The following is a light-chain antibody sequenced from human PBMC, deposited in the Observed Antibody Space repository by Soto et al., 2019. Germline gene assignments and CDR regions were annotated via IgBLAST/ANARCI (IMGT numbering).Light chain of an antibody. CDR1: SSDVGGYNY. CDR3: SSYTSSSTLSYV. Sequence: QAVLTQPAYESGSPGQSIAISCTGTSSDVGGYNYVSWYQQHPGKAPKLMIYEVSNRPSGVSNRFSGSKSGNTASLTISGLQAEEEADYYCSSYTSSSTLSYVFGTGTKVTVL. CDR2: EVS. J-gene: IGLJ1*01. V-gene: IGLV2-14*01.